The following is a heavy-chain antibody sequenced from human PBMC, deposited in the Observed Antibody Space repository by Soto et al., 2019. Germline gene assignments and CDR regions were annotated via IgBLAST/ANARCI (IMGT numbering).Heavy chain of an antibody. J-gene: IGHJ4*02. CDR2: IYHSGST. CDR3: ARSRGNSGYDAFDY. V-gene: IGHV4-59*08. Sequence: SETLSRTCTVSVGSISSYYWSWIRQPPGKGLEWIGYIYHSGSTNYNPSLKSRVTISVDTSKNQFSLKVASVTAADTAVYYCARSRGNSGYDAFDYWGQGTLVSVSS. D-gene: IGHD5-12*01. CDR1: VGSISSYY.